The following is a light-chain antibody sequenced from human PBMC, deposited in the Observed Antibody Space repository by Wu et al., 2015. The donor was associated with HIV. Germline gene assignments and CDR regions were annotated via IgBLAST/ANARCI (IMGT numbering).Light chain of an antibody. CDR3: QQYNNWPLT. Sequence: VVMTQSPATLSVSPGERATLSCRASQSVSSNLAWYQHKPGQAPRLLFYGASAGATDIPGRFSGSGFGTDFTLTISSVQSEDIAIYYCQQYNNWPLTFGPGTKVDIK. CDR1: QSVSSN. V-gene: IGKV3-15*01. J-gene: IGKJ3*01. CDR2: GAS.